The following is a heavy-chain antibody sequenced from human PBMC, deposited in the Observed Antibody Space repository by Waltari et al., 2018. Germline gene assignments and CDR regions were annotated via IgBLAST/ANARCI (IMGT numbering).Heavy chain of an antibody. CDR3: ARGGYSYGSDY. D-gene: IGHD5-18*01. Sequence: EVQLVESGGGLVQPGGSLRLSCAASGFTFSSYSMNWVRQAPGKGLELVSYISSSSSTIYYADSVKGRFTISRDNAKNSLYLQMNSLRAEDTAVYYCARGGYSYGSDYWGQGTLVTVSS. J-gene: IGHJ4*02. CDR2: ISSSSSTI. CDR1: GFTFSSYS. V-gene: IGHV3-48*04.